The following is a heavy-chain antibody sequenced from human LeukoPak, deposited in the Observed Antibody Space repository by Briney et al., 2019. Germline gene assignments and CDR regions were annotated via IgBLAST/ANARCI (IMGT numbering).Heavy chain of an antibody. J-gene: IGHJ4*02. V-gene: IGHV3-30-3*01. CDR2: ISYDGSNK. CDR3: ARDLRVAGTIDY. CDR1: GFTFSSYA. Sequence: GGSLRLSCAASGFTFSSYAMHWVRQAPGKGLEWVAVISYDGSNKYYADSVKGRFTISRDNAKNSLYLQMNSLRAEDTALYHCARDLRVAGTIDYWGQGTLVTVSS. D-gene: IGHD6-19*01.